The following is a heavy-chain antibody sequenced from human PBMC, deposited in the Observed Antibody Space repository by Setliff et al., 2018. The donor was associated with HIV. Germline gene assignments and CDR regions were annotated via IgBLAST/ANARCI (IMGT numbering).Heavy chain of an antibody. CDR3: AREAPLYYYDSSGYYLD. D-gene: IGHD3-22*01. J-gene: IGHJ4*02. Sequence: PGGSLRLSCAASGFTFSNYNMNWVRQAPGKGLEWVSSISRISTYIYYADSVKGRFTISRDNAKNSLYLQMNSLRAEDTAVYYCAREAPLYYYDSSGYYLDWGQGTLVTVSS. CDR2: ISRISTYI. V-gene: IGHV3-21*01. CDR1: GFTFSNYN.